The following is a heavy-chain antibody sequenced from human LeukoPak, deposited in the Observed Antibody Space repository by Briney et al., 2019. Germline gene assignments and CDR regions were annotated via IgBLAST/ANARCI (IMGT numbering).Heavy chain of an antibody. CDR1: TFTLSGTH. CDR2: MYTGGTT. CDR3: ARDQATSGGGLDS. Sequence: PGGSLRLSRAASTFTLSGTHMSCVRQAPGKGLEWVSAMYTGGTTYYSDSVEGRFTISRDTSKNTLYLQMDSLRVEDTAVYYCARDQATSGGGLDSWGQGTLVTVSS. D-gene: IGHD3-16*01. V-gene: IGHV3-53*01. J-gene: IGHJ4*02.